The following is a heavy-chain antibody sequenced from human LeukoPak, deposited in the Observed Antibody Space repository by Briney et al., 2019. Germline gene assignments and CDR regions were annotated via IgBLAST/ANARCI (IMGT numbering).Heavy chain of an antibody. CDR2: INHSGST. V-gene: IGHV4-34*01. Sequence: PSETLSLTCAVYGGSFSGYYWSWIRQPPGKGLEWIGEINHSGSTNYNPSLKSRVTISVDTSKNQFSLKLSSVTAADTAVYYCERLGSGSNLFDYWGQVTLVTRSS. J-gene: IGHJ4*01. CDR3: ERLGSGSNLFDY. CDR1: GGSFSGYY. D-gene: IGHD1-26*01.